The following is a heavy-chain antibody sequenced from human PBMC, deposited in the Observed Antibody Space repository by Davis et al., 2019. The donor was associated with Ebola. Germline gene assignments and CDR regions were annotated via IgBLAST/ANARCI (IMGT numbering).Heavy chain of an antibody. Sequence: GGSLRLSCAASGFTFSSYWMSWVRPAPGKVLEYVSAIRSNGGSTYYANSVKGRFTISRYNSKNTLYLQMNSLRAEDTAVYYCARNTVAGILDWGWFDPWGQGTLVTVSS. V-gene: IGHV3-64*01. CDR1: GFTFSSYW. CDR2: IRSNGGST. CDR3: ARNTVAGILDWGWFDP. D-gene: IGHD6-19*01. J-gene: IGHJ5*02.